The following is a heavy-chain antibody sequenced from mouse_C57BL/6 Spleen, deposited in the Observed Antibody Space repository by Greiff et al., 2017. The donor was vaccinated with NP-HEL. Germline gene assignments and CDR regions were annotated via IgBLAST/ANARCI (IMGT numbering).Heavy chain of an antibody. J-gene: IGHJ4*01. CDR1: GFTFSDYG. CDR2: ISSGSSTI. D-gene: IGHD2-4*01. CDR3: EREDYDYDGLDYYAMDY. V-gene: IGHV5-17*01. Sequence: EVQLVESGGGLVKPGGSLKLSCAASGFTFSDYGMHWVRQAPEKGLEWVAYISSGSSTIYYADTVKGRFTISRDNAKNTLFLQMTSLRSEDTAMYYCEREDYDYDGLDYYAMDYWGQGTSVTVSS.